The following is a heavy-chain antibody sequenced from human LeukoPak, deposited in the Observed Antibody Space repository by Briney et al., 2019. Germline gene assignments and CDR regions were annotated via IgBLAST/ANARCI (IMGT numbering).Heavy chain of an antibody. CDR3: AKVGGSSHYYYMDV. CDR1: GFTFDDYG. D-gene: IGHD1-26*01. Sequence: RPGGSLRLSCAASGFTFDDYGMSWVRQAPGKGLEWVSGINWNGGRISYADSVKGRFTISRDNAKNSLYLQMNSLRAEDTALYYCAKVGGSSHYYYMDVWGKGTTVTVSS. V-gene: IGHV3-20*04. CDR2: INWNGGRI. J-gene: IGHJ6*03.